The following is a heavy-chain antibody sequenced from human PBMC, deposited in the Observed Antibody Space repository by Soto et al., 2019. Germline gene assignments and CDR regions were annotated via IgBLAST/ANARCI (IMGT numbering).Heavy chain of an antibody. V-gene: IGHV3-74*01. D-gene: IGHD3-22*01. CDR1: GFTFSSYW. J-gene: IGHJ4*02. Sequence: GGSLRLSCAASGFTFSSYWMHWVRQAPGKGLVWVSRINSDGSSTSYADSVKGRFIISRDNAKNTLYLQMNSLRAEDTAVYYCARARSGYYYIFDYWGQGTLVTVSS. CDR2: INSDGSST. CDR3: ARARSGYYYIFDY.